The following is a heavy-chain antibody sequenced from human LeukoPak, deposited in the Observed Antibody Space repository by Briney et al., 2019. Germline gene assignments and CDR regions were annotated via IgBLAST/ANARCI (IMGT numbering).Heavy chain of an antibody. CDR3: ARMYYYGSGSYRGYYYYYMDV. CDR2: IYTSGST. V-gene: IGHV4-4*09. CDR1: GGSISSYN. J-gene: IGHJ6*03. D-gene: IGHD3-10*01. Sequence: SQTLSLTSTVAGGSISSYNRSWLRQPPGKGLERIGYIYTSGSTNYHPSLKSRVTITADTSKNQFSLKLRSVTAADTAVYYCARMYYYGSGSYRGYYYYYMDVWGKGTTVTVSS.